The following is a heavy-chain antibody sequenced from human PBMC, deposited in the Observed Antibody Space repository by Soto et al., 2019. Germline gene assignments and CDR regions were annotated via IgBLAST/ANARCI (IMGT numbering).Heavy chain of an antibody. CDR2: ISAYNGNT. CDR1: GYTFTSYG. Sequence: QVQLVQSGAEVKKPGASVKVSCKASGYTFTSYGLSWVRQAPGPGLAWMGWISAYNGNTNYAQKLQGRVTMTTDTSTSTAYMELRSLRSDDTAVYYCARDRSGYCSSTSCYYYGMDVWGQGTTVTVSS. CDR3: ARDRSGYCSSTSCYYYGMDV. J-gene: IGHJ6*02. V-gene: IGHV1-18*01. D-gene: IGHD2-2*01.